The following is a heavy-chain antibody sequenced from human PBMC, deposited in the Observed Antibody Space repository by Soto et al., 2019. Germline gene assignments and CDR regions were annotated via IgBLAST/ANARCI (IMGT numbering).Heavy chain of an antibody. V-gene: IGHV1-3*01. Sequence: ASVKVSCKASGYTFTSYAMHWVRQAPGQRLEWMGWINACNGNTKYSQKFQGRVTITRDTSASTAYMELSSLRSEDTAVYYCARGLREDYSPDYWGQGTLVTVSS. CDR3: ARGLREDYSPDY. J-gene: IGHJ4*02. CDR2: INACNGNT. CDR1: GYTFTSYA. D-gene: IGHD2-15*01.